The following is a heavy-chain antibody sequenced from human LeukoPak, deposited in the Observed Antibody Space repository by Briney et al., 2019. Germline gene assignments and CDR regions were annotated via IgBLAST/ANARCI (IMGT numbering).Heavy chain of an antibody. J-gene: IGHJ4*02. V-gene: IGHV3-66*04. CDR1: GFTVSNNY. CDR3: ARRYSSSRSCDY. CDR2: IYSGGST. Sequence: GGSLRLSCAASGFTVSNNYMTWVRQAPGKGLEWVSIIYSGGSTYYADSVKGRFTISRDNSMNTLHLQMNSLRAEDTAVYYCARRYSSSRSCDYWGQGTLVTVSS. D-gene: IGHD6-13*01.